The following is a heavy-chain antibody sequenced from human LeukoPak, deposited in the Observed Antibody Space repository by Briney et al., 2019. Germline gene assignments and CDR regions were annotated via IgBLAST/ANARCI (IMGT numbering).Heavy chain of an antibody. V-gene: IGHV3-23*01. J-gene: IGHJ4*02. Sequence: GGTLRLSCAASGFTFSNYGMSWVRQAPGKGLEWVSAISGSGAGTYYADSVKGRFTISRDNSKNTLSLQMNSLRVEDTAVYYCARDLAWGAFDYWGQGTLVTVSS. CDR2: ISGSGAGT. D-gene: IGHD7-27*01. CDR1: GFTFSNYG. CDR3: ARDLAWGAFDY.